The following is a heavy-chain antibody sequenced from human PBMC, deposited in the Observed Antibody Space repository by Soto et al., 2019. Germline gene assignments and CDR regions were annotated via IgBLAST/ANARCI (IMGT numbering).Heavy chain of an antibody. CDR3: AREMYYYGSGRRYYYGMDV. D-gene: IGHD3-10*01. CDR2: INHSGRT. Sequence: PSETLSLTCAVYGGSFSGYYWSWIRQPPGKGLEWIGEINHSGRTTYNPSLKSRVTISVDTSKNQFSRKLSCLTAADTAVYYCAREMYYYGSGRRYYYGMDVWGQGTTVTVSS. CDR1: GGSFSGYY. V-gene: IGHV4-34*01. J-gene: IGHJ6*02.